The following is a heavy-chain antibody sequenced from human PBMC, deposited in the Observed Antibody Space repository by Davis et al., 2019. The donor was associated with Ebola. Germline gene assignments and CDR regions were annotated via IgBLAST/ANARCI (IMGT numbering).Heavy chain of an antibody. D-gene: IGHD1-1*01. CDR1: GYTFTGYY. CDR3: ARDLLSNKGPRVRYGYGMDV. J-gene: IGHJ6*02. Sequence: AASVKVSCKASGYTFTGYYINWVRQAPGQGLEWMGWINPNSGGTNYAQKFQGRVTMTRDTSISTAYMELSRLRSDDTAVYYCARDLLSNKGPRVRYGYGMDVWGQGTTVTVSS. CDR2: INPNSGGT. V-gene: IGHV1-2*02.